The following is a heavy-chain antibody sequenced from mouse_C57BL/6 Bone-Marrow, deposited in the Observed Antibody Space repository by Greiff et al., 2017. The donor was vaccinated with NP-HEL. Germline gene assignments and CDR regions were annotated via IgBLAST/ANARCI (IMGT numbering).Heavy chain of an antibody. J-gene: IGHJ2*01. CDR2: INPYNGGT. CDR1: GYTFTDYY. CDR3: ARGGLLPYYFDY. Sequence: EVQLQESGPVLVKPGASVKMSCKASGYTFTDYYMNWVKQSPGKSLEWIGVINPYNGGTSYNQKFKGKATLTVDKSSSTAYMELNSLTSEDSAVYDCARGGLLPYYFDYGDRGTTLTVTA. D-gene: IGHD2-3*01. V-gene: IGHV1-19*01.